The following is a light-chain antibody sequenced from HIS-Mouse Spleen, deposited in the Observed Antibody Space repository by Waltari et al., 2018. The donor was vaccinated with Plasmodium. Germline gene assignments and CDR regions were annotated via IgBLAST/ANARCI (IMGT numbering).Light chain of an antibody. V-gene: IGLV3-10*01. J-gene: IGLJ3*02. CDR3: YSTDSSGNHRV. CDR2: EDS. CDR1: ALPKKY. Sequence: SYELTQPPSVSVSPGQTARITCPGDALPKKYAYWYQQKSGQAPVVVIYEDSKRTAGIPGRRSGSSSGTMASLTISGDQVADEADYYCYSTDSSGNHRVFGGGTKLTVL.